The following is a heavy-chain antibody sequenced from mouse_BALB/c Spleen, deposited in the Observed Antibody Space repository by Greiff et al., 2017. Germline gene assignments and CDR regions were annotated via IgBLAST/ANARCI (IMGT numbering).Heavy chain of an antibody. CDR3: ARRDYGSYWYFDV. CDR1: GFDFSRYW. Sequence: EVQVVESGGGLVQPGGSLKLSCAASGFDFSRYWMSWVRQAPGKGLEWIGEINPDSSTINYTPSLKDKFIISRDNAKNTLYLQMSKVRSEDTALFYCARRDYGSYWYFDVWGAGTTVTVSS. V-gene: IGHV4-1*02. J-gene: IGHJ1*01. D-gene: IGHD1-1*01. CDR2: INPDSSTI.